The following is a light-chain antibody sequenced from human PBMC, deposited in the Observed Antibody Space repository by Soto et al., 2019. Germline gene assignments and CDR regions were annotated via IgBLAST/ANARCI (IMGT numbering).Light chain of an antibody. CDR1: QDISNW. CDR3: QHEKSYPAT. CDR2: DAS. V-gene: IGKV1-5*01. Sequence: DIQMTQSPSTLSASVGDRVTITCRASQDISNWLAWYQQKPGKAPKLLIYDASSLESVVPSRFSGSGSGTKCTLTINSLQPDDSATYYCQHEKSYPATFGQGTKVEIK. J-gene: IGKJ1*01.